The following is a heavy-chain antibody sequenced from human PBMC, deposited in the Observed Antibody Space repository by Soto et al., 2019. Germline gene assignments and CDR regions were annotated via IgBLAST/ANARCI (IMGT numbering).Heavy chain of an antibody. V-gene: IGHV3-53*01. Sequence: EVQLVESGGGLIQPGGSLRLSCAVTGFTVSSNYMTCVRQAPGKGLEWLSVIYTTGITYYADSVKGRFTISRDNSKNTLYLQMNSLRAEDTAVYYCARDYYYASSASDAFDIWGQGTMVTVSS. CDR1: GFTVSSNY. CDR3: ARDYYYASSASDAFDI. D-gene: IGHD3-22*01. CDR2: IYTTGIT. J-gene: IGHJ3*02.